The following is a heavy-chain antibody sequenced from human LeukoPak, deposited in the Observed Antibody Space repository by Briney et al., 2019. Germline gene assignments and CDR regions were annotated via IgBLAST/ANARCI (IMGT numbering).Heavy chain of an antibody. V-gene: IGHV4-30-4*08. CDR3: ARRKYYYDSSGPWNWFDP. J-gene: IGHJ5*02. D-gene: IGHD3-22*01. CDR2: IYSSGST. Sequence: SQTLSLTCTVSGGSISSGDYYWSWIRQPPGKGLAWIGYIYSSGSTYYNPSLKSRVTISVDTPQNQFSLKLSSVTAADTAVYYCARRKYYYDSSGPWNWFDPWGQGTLVTVSS. CDR1: GGSISSGDYY.